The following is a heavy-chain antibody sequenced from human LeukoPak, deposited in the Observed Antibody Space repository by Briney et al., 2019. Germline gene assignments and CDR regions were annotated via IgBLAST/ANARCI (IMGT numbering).Heavy chain of an antibody. CDR3: ATQARFYYGAGEYFDL. V-gene: IGHV4-59*08. Sequence: TSETLSLTCTVSGDSISSYFWSWIRQPPGKGLEWIGYIYYNERSNYNPSLKSRVTISIDTPKNQFSLRLSSVTAADTAVYYCATQARFYYGAGEYFDLWGRGTLVTVSS. CDR2: IYYNERS. CDR1: GDSISSYF. D-gene: IGHD3-10*01. J-gene: IGHJ2*01.